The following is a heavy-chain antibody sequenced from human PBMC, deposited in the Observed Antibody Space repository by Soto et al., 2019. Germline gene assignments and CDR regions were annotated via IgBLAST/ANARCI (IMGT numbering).Heavy chain of an antibody. CDR2: ITGSGGST. CDR3: EKAFYPPRFDY. V-gene: IGHV3-23*01. J-gene: IGHJ4*02. CDR1: GVTFSSYA. Sequence: EVQLLESGGGLVQPGGSLRLSCAASGVTFSSYAMSWVRQAPGKGLEWVSAITGSGGSTYYADSVKGRFTISRDNSESTPYLHMNSLRAEDTAVYYCEKAFYPPRFDYWGQGTLVTVSS.